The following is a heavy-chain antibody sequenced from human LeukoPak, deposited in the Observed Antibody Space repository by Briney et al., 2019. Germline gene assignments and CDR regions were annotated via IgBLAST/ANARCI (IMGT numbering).Heavy chain of an antibody. CDR3: ARGWEQWLFHNWFDP. J-gene: IGHJ5*02. V-gene: IGHV3-30-3*01. CDR2: ISYDGSNK. Sequence: GGSLRLSCAASGFTFSSYAMHWVRQAPGKGLEWVAVISYDGSNKYYADSVKGRLTISRDNSKNTLYLQMNSLRAEDTAVYYCARGWEQWLFHNWFDPWGQGTLVIVSS. CDR1: GFTFSSYA. D-gene: IGHD6-19*01.